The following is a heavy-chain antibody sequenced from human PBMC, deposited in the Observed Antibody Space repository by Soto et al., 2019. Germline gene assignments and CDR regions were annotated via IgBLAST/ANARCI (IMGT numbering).Heavy chain of an antibody. V-gene: IGHV3-23*01. CDR1: GFTFSSYA. D-gene: IGHD6-19*01. Sequence: EVQLLESGGGLVQPGRSLRLSCAASGFTFSSYAMNWFRQAPGKGLEWVSAMSGTGGSTYYADSVKGRFTISRDNYTNTLYLQMNSLRVEDTAVFYCAKAGFSSGWSPSYFDYWGQGTLVTVSS. CDR2: MSGTGGST. J-gene: IGHJ4*02. CDR3: AKAGFSSGWSPSYFDY.